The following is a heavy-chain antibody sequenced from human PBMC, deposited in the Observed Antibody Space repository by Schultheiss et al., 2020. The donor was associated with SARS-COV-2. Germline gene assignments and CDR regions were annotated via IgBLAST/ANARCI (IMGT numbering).Heavy chain of an antibody. CDR1: GFTFSNAW. D-gene: IGHD1-26*01. Sequence: GSLRLSCAASGFTFSNAWMSWVRQAPGKGLEWIGEINHSGSTNYNPSLKSRVTISVDTSKNQFSLKLSSVTAADTAVYYCARDSEVVGASADAFDIWGQGTMVTVSS. V-gene: IGHV4-4*02. CDR3: ARDSEVVGASADAFDI. CDR2: INHSGST. J-gene: IGHJ3*02.